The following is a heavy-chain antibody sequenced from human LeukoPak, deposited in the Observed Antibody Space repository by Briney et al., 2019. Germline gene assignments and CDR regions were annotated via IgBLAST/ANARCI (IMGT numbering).Heavy chain of an antibody. Sequence: ASETLSLTCTVSGYSISSGYYWGWIRQPPGKGLEWIGAVYFTGSTQYNPSLKSRVTISVDTSKDQFSLKLSSVTAADTAVYYCARDVGIQLLLGDYFDYWGQGILVTVSS. D-gene: IGHD3-10*01. J-gene: IGHJ4*02. V-gene: IGHV4-38-2*02. CDR1: GYSISSGYY. CDR2: VYFTGST. CDR3: ARDVGIQLLLGDYFDY.